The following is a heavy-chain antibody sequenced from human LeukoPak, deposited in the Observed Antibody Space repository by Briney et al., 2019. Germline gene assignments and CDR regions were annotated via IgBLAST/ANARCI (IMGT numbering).Heavy chain of an antibody. D-gene: IGHD4-17*01. CDR1: VFTFYMYS. J-gene: IGHJ4*02. V-gene: IGHV3-21*01. Sequence: GGSLRLSCAASVFTFYMYSMNWVRHAPGKGLEWVSSISNSGTYTYYAESVKGRFTISRDNAKNTLYMQMNRLRAEDTAVYYCARAMTTVTTGNDYWGQGTLVSVSS. CDR2: ISNSGTYT. CDR3: ARAMTTVTTGNDY.